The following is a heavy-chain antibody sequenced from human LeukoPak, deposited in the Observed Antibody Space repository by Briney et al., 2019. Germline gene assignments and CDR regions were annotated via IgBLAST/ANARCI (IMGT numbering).Heavy chain of an antibody. Sequence: SETLSLTCTVSGGSISSYYWSWIRQPPGKGLEWIGYIYYSGSTNYNPSLKSRVTISVDTSKNQFSLKLSSVTAADTAVYYCARVPGQFLSPGRGMDVWGQGTTVTVSS. J-gene: IGHJ6*02. CDR3: ARVPGQFLSPGRGMDV. CDR1: GGSISSYY. D-gene: IGHD5-24*01. CDR2: IYYSGST. V-gene: IGHV4-59*01.